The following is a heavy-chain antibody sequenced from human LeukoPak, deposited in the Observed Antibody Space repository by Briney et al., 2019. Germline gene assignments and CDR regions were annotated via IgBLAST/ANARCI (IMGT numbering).Heavy chain of an antibody. CDR3: ARGDDYSNYLPYNWFDP. Sequence: SQTLSLTCAISGDSVSSNSAAWNWIRQSPSRGLEWLGRTYYRSKWYNDYAVSVKSRITINPDTSKNQFSLQLNSVTPEDTAVYYCARGDDYSNYLPYNWFDPWGQGTLVTVSS. CDR1: GDSVSSNSAA. V-gene: IGHV6-1*01. CDR2: TYYRSKWYN. J-gene: IGHJ5*02. D-gene: IGHD4-11*01.